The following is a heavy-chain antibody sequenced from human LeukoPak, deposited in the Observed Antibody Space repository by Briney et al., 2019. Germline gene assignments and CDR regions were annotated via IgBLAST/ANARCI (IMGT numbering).Heavy chain of an antibody. Sequence: PGGSLRLSCAASGFTVSSNYMSWVRQAPGKGLEWVSVIYSGGSTYYADSVKGRFTISRDNSKYTLYLQMNSLRAEDTAVYYCARDQYYYDSSGSPRYFQHWGQGTLVTVSS. J-gene: IGHJ1*01. V-gene: IGHV3-66*02. D-gene: IGHD3-22*01. CDR1: GFTVSSNY. CDR3: ARDQYYYDSSGSPRYFQH. CDR2: IYSGGST.